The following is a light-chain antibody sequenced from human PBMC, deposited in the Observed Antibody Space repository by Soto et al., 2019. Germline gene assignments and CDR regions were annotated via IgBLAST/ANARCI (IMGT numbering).Light chain of an antibody. Sequence: IQMTQSPSSLSASVGDRVTITCRASQDVGNDLGWYQQKAGKAPNLLIYAASSLRSGVPSRFSGSGSGTHFTLTINSLQAEDSATYFCLQDYTYPWTFGQGTKVDIK. V-gene: IGKV1-6*01. CDR2: AAS. J-gene: IGKJ1*01. CDR1: QDVGND. CDR3: LQDYTYPWT.